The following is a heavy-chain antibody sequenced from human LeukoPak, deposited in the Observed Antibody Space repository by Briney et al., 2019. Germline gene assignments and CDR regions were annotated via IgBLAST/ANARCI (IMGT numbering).Heavy chain of an antibody. J-gene: IGHJ3*02. V-gene: IGHV3-48*01. CDR3: TKDLSVGLFDAFAI. Sequence: GGSLRLSCAASGFTFSSYSTNWVRQAPGKGLEWVSYISSSSTTIYYADSVKGRFTISRDNAKNSLYLQMSSLRAEDTAFYYCTKDLSVGLFDAFAIWGQGTMVTVSS. CDR2: ISSSSTTI. CDR1: GFTFSSYS. D-gene: IGHD2-15*01.